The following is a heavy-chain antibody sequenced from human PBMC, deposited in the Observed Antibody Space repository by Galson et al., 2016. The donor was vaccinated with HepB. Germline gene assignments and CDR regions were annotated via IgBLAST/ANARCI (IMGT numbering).Heavy chain of an antibody. CDR3: YSRLGYCRGETCCGRY. CDR1: GFSVSDNY. V-gene: IGHV3-53*01. D-gene: IGHD2-15*01. CDR2: MYSDGRT. J-gene: IGHJ4*02. Sequence: SLRLSCAVSGFSVSDNYMSWVCQAPGQGLEWVSLMYSDGRTHYADSAKGRFTISRDNSKNTVFLQMKSLRAEDSAVYFCYSRLGYCRGETCCGRYWGQGTLVTVSA.